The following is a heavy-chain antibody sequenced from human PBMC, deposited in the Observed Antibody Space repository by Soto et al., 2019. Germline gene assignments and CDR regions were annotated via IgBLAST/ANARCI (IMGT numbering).Heavy chain of an antibody. V-gene: IGHV4-39*01. Sequence: QLQLQESGPGLVKASETVTLTCTVSGGSVNTTRYYWGWIRQSPGKGLEWVGSMFYSGTTFYNPSLKSRGTISVDTSKNQFSLKLSSVTAADTAVYYCGGLYRGCSDSWGRGTLVTVSS. CDR3: GGLYRGCSDS. J-gene: IGHJ5*02. CDR1: GGSVNTTRYY. CDR2: MFYSGTT. D-gene: IGHD5-18*01.